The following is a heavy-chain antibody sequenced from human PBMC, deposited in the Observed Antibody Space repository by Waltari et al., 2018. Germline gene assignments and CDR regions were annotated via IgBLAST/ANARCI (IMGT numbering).Heavy chain of an antibody. D-gene: IGHD4-17*01. V-gene: IGHV3-21*01. Sequence: EVQLVESGGGLVKPGGSLRLSCAASGFTFSSYSMNWVRQAPGKGLEWVSSMSSSSSYIYYADSVKGRFTISRDNAKNSLYLQMNSLRAEDTAVYYCARERVDYGDYAGFFYYYYGMDVWGQGTTVTVSS. CDR1: GFTFSSYS. CDR2: MSSSSSYI. CDR3: ARERVDYGDYAGFFYYYYGMDV. J-gene: IGHJ6*02.